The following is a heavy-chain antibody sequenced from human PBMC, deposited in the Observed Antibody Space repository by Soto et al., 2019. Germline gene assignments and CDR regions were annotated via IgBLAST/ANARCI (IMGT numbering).Heavy chain of an antibody. CDR2: ISGSGFNI. D-gene: IGHD3-22*01. V-gene: IGHV3-48*03. Sequence: PGGPLRLSDAASGFTFSSYEMIGGRQAPGKGLEWVSYISGSGFNIYYADSVKGRFTISRDNDKNSLYLQMNSLRVEDTAVYYCARTYYDGSSYYYLDSWGQGTLVTVSS. CDR3: ARTYYDGSSYYYLDS. J-gene: IGHJ4*02. CDR1: GFTFSSYE.